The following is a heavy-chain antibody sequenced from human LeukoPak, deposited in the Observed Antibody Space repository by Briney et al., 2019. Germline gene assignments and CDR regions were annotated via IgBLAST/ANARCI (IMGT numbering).Heavy chain of an antibody. D-gene: IGHD3-10*01. J-gene: IGHJ4*02. V-gene: IGHV4-4*07. CDR1: GGSINYYY. Sequence: SETLSLTCIVSGGSINYYYWSWIRQVAGKGLEWTGRIYTSGSTNYNPSLKSRVTISVDTSKNQFSLKMSSVTAADTAVYYCARDSPGSGVDYWGQGTLVTVSS. CDR3: ARDSPGSGVDY. CDR2: IYTSGST.